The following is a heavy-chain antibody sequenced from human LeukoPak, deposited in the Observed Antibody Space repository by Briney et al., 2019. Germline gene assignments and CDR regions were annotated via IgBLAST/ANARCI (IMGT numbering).Heavy chain of an antibody. CDR1: GGTFSNYA. J-gene: IGHJ3*02. CDR3: ARDRREMATADAFDI. Sequence: SVKVSCKASGGTFSNYAINWVRQAPGQGLEWMGGIIPIFGTANYAQKFQGRVTMTRDTSTSTVYMGLSSLRSEDTAVYYCARDRREMATADAFDIWGQGTMVTVSS. D-gene: IGHD5-24*01. V-gene: IGHV1-69*05. CDR2: IIPIFGTA.